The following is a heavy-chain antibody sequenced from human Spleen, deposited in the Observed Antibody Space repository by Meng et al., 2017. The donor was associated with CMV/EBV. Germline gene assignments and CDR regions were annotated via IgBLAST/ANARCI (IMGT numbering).Heavy chain of an antibody. D-gene: IGHD2-8*01. CDR1: GGSFSGYY. J-gene: IGHJ4*02. Sequence: QVQLQQWGAGLLKPSETLSLTCAVYGGSFSGYYWSWIRQPPGKGLEWIGEINHSGSTNYNPSLKSRVTISVDTSKNQFSLKLSSVTAADTAVYYCARVRGDIVLMVYASHFDYWGQGTLVTVSS. V-gene: IGHV4-34*01. CDR3: ARVRGDIVLMVYASHFDY. CDR2: INHSGST.